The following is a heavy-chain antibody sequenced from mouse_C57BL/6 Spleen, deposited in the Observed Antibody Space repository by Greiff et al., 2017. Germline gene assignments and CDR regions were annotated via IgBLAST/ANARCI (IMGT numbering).Heavy chain of an antibody. V-gene: IGHV2-9-1*01. CDR2: IWTGGGT. CDR3: AREQSYYYGSSYSYCDY. J-gene: IGHJ2*01. CDR1: GFSLTSYA. Sequence: QVQLQQSGPGLVAPSQSLSITCTVSGFSLTSYAISWVRQPPGKGLEWLGVIWTGGGTNYNSAHKSRLSISKDNSKSQVFLKMNSLQTDDTARYYCAREQSYYYGSSYSYCDYWGQGTTLTVSS. D-gene: IGHD1-1*01.